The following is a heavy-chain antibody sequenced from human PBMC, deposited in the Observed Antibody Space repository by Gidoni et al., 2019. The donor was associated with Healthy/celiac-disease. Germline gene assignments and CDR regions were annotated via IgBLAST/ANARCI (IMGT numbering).Heavy chain of an antibody. CDR2: ISAYNGNT. D-gene: IGHD6-19*01. V-gene: IGHV1-18*01. J-gene: IGHJ4*02. CDR1: GSTFTSYG. CDR3: ARVLAVAGYYFDY. Sequence: VQLLQSGAEVTKPGASVTFSCKASGSTFTSYGISWVRQAPGQGLEWMGWISAYNGNTNYAQKRQGRVTMTTDTSTSTAYMELRSLRSDDTAVYYCARVLAVAGYYFDYWGQGTLVTVSS.